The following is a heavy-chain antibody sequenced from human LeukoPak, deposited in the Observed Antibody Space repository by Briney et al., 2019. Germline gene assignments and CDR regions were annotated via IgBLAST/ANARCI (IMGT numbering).Heavy chain of an antibody. V-gene: IGHV6-1*01. CDR1: GASVSSNSAA. CDR2: TYYTSKLYK. CDR3: ARVGCSSTSCYLRRGYYYYYMDV. D-gene: IGHD2-2*01. J-gene: IGHJ6*03. Sequence: SRTLSLTCAISGASVSSNSAAWDWIRQSPSRGLDWLGRTYYTSKLYKDYAVSVKSRITINPDTSKNQFSLQLNSVTPEDTAVYYCARVGCSSTSCYLRRGYYYYYMDVWGKGTTVTVSS.